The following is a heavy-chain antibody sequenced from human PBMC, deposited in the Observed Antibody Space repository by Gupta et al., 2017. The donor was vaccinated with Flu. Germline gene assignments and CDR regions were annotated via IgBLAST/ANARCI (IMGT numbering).Heavy chain of an antibody. J-gene: IGHJ5*02. CDR2: SSGTGANT. D-gene: IGHD1-20*01. CDR1: GFTLNSYA. CDR3: AGDGYNWIPCDR. Sequence: EVQLLESGGGLVQPGGSLRLSCAASGFTLNSYAMSWVRQAPGKGLEWVSRSSGTGANTYNADSVRGRCTISRDNSRNALYMQMNSLRAEDTAVYYCAGDGYNWIPCDRWGQGTRVTVSS. V-gene: IGHV3-23*01.